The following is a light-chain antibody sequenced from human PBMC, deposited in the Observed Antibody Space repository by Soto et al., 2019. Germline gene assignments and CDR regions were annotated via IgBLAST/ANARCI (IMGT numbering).Light chain of an antibody. CDR2: AAS. J-gene: IGKJ5*01. CDR1: QGISSY. CDR3: QQLNSYPIT. V-gene: IGKV1-9*01. Sequence: DIQLTQSPSFLSASVGDRVTITCRASQGISSYLAWYQQKPGKAPKLLIYAASTLQSGVPSRFSGSGSGTEFTLTIRSLQPEDFATYYCQQLNSYPITCGQGTRLEIK.